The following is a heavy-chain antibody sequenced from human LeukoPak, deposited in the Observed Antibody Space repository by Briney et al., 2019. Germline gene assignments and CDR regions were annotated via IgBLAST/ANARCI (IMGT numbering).Heavy chain of an antibody. D-gene: IGHD2-15*01. V-gene: IGHV3-30*02. Sequence: GGSLRLSCAASGFTFSSYGMHWVRQAPGKGLEWVAFIRYDGSNKYYADSVKGRFTISRDNSKNTLYLQMNSLRAEDTAVYYCAKDNEDVVVAATLGWYYYYYMDVWGKGTTVTISS. CDR1: GFTFSSYG. CDR3: AKDNEDVVVAATLGWYYYYYMDV. J-gene: IGHJ6*03. CDR2: IRYDGSNK.